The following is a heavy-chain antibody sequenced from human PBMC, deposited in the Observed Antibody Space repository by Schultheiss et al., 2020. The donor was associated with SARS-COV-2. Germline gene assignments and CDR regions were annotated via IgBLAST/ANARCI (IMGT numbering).Heavy chain of an antibody. Sequence: ASVKVSCKASGYTFTDYYMHWVRQAPGQGLEWMGWINPNSGGTEYAQKIQGRVTMTRDTTISTAYMELSSLRSDDTAVYYCAREVSYDFWSGYYPYYYYGMDVWGQGTTVTVSS. D-gene: IGHD3-3*01. CDR1: GYTFTDYY. V-gene: IGHV1-2*02. CDR3: AREVSYDFWSGYYPYYYYGMDV. CDR2: INPNSGGT. J-gene: IGHJ6*02.